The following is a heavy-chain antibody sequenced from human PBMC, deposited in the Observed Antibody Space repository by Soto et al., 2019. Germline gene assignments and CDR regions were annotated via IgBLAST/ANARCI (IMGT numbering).Heavy chain of an antibody. CDR3: ARVPSSSSWSDSYYYGMEV. D-gene: IGHD6-13*01. CDR1: GGTFSIYA. Sequence: QVHPVQSGAEMKKPGSSVKVSCKASGGTFSIYAISWVRQAPGQGLEWMGGSIPIFGAANYAQKFQGRVTITADKSTSTAYMELSSLRSEDTAVYYCARVPSSSSWSDSYYYGMEVWGQGTTVTVSS. CDR2: SIPIFGAA. V-gene: IGHV1-69*06. J-gene: IGHJ6*02.